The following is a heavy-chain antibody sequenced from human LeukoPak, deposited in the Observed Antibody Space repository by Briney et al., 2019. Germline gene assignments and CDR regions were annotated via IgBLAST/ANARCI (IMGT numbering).Heavy chain of an antibody. CDR2: IRRGSTYI. CDR3: AIDGIFDY. V-gene: IGHV3-21*01. Sequence: GGSLRLSCAASGFTFSTYSMHWVRQAPGKGLEWVSSIRRGSTYINYADSVKGRFTISRDDAKKSLYLQMNSLRAEDTAVYYCAIDGIFDYWGQGTLVTVSS. J-gene: IGHJ4*02. CDR1: GFTFSTYS.